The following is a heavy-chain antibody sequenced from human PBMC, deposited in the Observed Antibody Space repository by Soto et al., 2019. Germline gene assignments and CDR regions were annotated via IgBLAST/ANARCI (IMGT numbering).Heavy chain of an antibody. D-gene: IGHD1-1*01. Sequence: EVQLLESGGGLVQPGGSLRLSCAASGFTFSSYAMSWVRLAPGKGLEWVSAISGSGGSTYYADSVKGRFTISRDNSKNTLYLQMNSLRAEDTAVYYCAKQMGLSGTTLPSDYWGQGTLVTVSS. V-gene: IGHV3-23*01. J-gene: IGHJ4*02. CDR2: ISGSGGST. CDR3: AKQMGLSGTTLPSDY. CDR1: GFTFSSYA.